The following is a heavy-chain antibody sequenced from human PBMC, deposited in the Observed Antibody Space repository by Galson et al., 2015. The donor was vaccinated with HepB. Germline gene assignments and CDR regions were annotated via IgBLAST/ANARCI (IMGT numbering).Heavy chain of an antibody. V-gene: IGHV3-33*01. CDR3: ARDADQHDYVSDY. Sequence: SLRLSCAASGFTFSNNGMHWVRQAPGKGLEWVAVIWYDGNNKYYADSVKGRFTISRDNSKNALFLQMNSLRAEDTAVYYCARDADQHDYVSDYWGRGTLVTVSS. J-gene: IGHJ4*02. CDR2: IWYDGNNK. D-gene: IGHD3-16*01. CDR1: GFTFSNNG.